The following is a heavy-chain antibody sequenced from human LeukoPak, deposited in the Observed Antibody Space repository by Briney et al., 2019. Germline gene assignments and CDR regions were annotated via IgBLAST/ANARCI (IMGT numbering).Heavy chain of an antibody. Sequence: GESLKISCKGSGYSFTSYWIGWVRQIPGKGLEWMGIIYPGDSDTSYSPSFQGQVTFSADKSIRTAYLQWSSLKASDTAMYYCARRFCSGGDCYYLFDYWGQGTLVTVSS. D-gene: IGHD2-15*01. CDR1: GYSFTSYW. CDR2: IYPGDSDT. V-gene: IGHV5-51*01. CDR3: ARRFCSGGDCYYLFDY. J-gene: IGHJ4*02.